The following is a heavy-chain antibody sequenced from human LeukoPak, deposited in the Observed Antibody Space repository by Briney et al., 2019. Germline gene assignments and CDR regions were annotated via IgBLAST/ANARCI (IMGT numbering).Heavy chain of an antibody. CDR3: ARESIVVVPTTMDDASDI. CDR2: IKQDGSKQ. CDR1: GFTFSHYY. J-gene: IGHJ3*02. V-gene: IGHV3-7*01. D-gene: IGHD2-2*01. Sequence: GGSLRLSCAASGFTFSHYYMSRVRQAPGKGLEWVANIKQDGSKQFYLDSVKGRFTISRDNAKNALYLQMHSLRVEDTAVYYCARESIVVVPTTMDDASDIWGQGTMVTVSS.